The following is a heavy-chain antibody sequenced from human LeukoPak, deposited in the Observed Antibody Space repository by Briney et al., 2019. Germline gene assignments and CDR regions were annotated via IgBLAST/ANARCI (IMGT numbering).Heavy chain of an antibody. J-gene: IGHJ6*03. CDR2: INPNSGGT. V-gene: IGHV1-2*02. CDR1: GYTFTSYG. D-gene: IGHD6-6*01. Sequence: ASVKVSCKASGYTFTSYGISWVRQAPGQGLEWMGWINPNSGGTNYAQKFQGRVTMTRDTSISTAYMELSRLRSDDTAVYYCARDEAAYSSSSSLSHYMDVWGKGTTVTVSS. CDR3: ARDEAAYSSSSSLSHYMDV.